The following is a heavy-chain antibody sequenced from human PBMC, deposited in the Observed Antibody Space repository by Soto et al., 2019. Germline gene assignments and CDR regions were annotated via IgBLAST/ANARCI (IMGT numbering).Heavy chain of an antibody. J-gene: IGHJ5*02. V-gene: IGHV4-34*01. CDR1: GGSFSGYY. Sequence: SETLSLTCAVYGGSFSGYYWSWIRQPPGKGLEWIGEINHSGSTNYNPSLKSRVTISVDTSKNQFSLKLSSVTAADTAVYYCARDHYDFWGGYYYPWGQGTLVTVSS. CDR3: ARDHYDFWGGYYYP. D-gene: IGHD3-3*01. CDR2: INHSGST.